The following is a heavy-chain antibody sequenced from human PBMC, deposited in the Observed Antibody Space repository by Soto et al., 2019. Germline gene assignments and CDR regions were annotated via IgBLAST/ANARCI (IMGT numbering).Heavy chain of an antibody. J-gene: IGHJ5*02. CDR3: ARRQNWNNLFDT. CDR2: SYYSGST. D-gene: IGHD1-1*01. CDR1: GGSITNNY. Sequence: PSETLSLTCTVSGGSITNNYWSWIRQSPGKGLEWIGCSYYSGSTSYNPSLRSRVTISIDTSKTQFSLRLRSVTAADTAVYYRARRQNWNNLFDTWGQGTLVTVSS. V-gene: IGHV4-59*08.